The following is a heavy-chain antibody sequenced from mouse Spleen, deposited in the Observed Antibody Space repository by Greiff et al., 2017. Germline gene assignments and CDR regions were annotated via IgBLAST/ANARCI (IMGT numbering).Heavy chain of an antibody. J-gene: IGHJ3*01. CDR2: IDPSDSET. D-gene: IGHD3-1*01. Sequence: QVQLQPGAELVRPGSSVKLSCKASGYTFTSYWMHWVKQRPIQGLEWIGNIDPSDSETHYNQKFKDKATLTVDKSSSTAYMQLSSLTSEDSAVYYCAYHSSGYLFAYWGQGTLVTVSA. CDR3: AYHSSGYLFAY. V-gene: IGHV1-52*01. CDR1: GYTFTSYW.